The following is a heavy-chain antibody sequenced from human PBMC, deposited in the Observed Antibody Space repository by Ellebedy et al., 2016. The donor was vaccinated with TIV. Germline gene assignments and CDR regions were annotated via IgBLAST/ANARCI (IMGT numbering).Heavy chain of an antibody. CDR3: AKGSKGAATSCLDD. CDR2: VSGGSADT. V-gene: IGHV3-23*01. D-gene: IGHD6-13*01. J-gene: IGHJ4*02. CDR1: GFAFNSFA. Sequence: PGGSLRLSCAASGFAFNSFAMTWVRQAPGKGLEWVSVVSGGSADTHYADSVKGRFTISRDNSKNTLYLQMNSLRAEDTAVYYCAKGSKGAATSCLDDWGQGTLVTVSS.